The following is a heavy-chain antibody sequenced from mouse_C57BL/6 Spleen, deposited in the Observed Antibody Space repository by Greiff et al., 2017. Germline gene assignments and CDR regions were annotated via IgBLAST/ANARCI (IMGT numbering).Heavy chain of an antibody. CDR2: ISSGGSYT. D-gene: IGHD2-5*01. CDR3: ATNLLVYSNPAY. CDR1: GFNFSGYG. Sequence: EVKLVESGGDLVKPGGSLKLSCAASGFNFSGYGMSWVRQTPEKRLEWVGTISSGGSYTYYPASVQGRFTISRDNAKNTLYLQMSSLKSEDTAMYHCATNLLVYSNPAYWGQATLLTVSA. J-gene: IGHJ3*01. V-gene: IGHV5-6*02.